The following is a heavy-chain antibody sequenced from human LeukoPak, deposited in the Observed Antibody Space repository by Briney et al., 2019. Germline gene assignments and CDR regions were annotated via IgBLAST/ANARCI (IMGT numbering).Heavy chain of an antibody. V-gene: IGHV3-33*01. J-gene: IGHJ4*02. D-gene: IGHD1-1*01. Sequence: GGSLRLSCAASGFTFSSYGMHWVRQAPGKGLEWMAVIWYDGSNKYYADSVKGRFTISRDNSKNTLYLQMNSLRAEDTAVYYCARDNTTGYYYFDYWGQGTLVTVSS. CDR1: GFTFSSYG. CDR3: ARDNTTGYYYFDY. CDR2: IWYDGSNK.